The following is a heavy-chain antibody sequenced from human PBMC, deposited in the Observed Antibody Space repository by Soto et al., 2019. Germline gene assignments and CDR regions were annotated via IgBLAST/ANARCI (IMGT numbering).Heavy chain of an antibody. CDR3: ARGTVTYYYYYGMDV. CDR2: ISYDGSNK. V-gene: IGHV3-30-3*01. J-gene: IGHJ6*02. Sequence: QVQLVESGGGVVQPGRSLRLSCAASGFTFSSYAMHWVRQAPGKGLEWVAVISYDGSNKYYADSVKGRFTISRDNSKNTLYLQMNSLRAEETAVYYCARGTVTYYYYYGMDVWGQGTTVTVSS. CDR1: GFTFSSYA. D-gene: IGHD4-17*01.